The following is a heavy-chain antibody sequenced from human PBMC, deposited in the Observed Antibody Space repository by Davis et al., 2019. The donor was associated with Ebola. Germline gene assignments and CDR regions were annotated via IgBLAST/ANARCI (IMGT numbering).Heavy chain of an antibody. CDR2: INQDGSVK. Sequence: PGGSLRLSCEASGFTFSSYWMSWVRQAPGKGLEFVANINQDGSVKNYVGSVKGRFTISRDNARNSLDLQMNSLSPEDAAVYYCARDPGYSSFDYWGQGSPVAVSS. CDR3: ARDPGYSSFDY. D-gene: IGHD2-15*01. CDR1: GFTFSSYW. V-gene: IGHV3-7*03. J-gene: IGHJ4*02.